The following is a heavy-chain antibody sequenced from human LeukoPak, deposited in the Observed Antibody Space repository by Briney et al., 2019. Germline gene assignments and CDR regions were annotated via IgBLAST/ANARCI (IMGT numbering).Heavy chain of an antibody. V-gene: IGHV1-46*01. CDR3: ARNGPDYYDSSGYSY. CDR1: GYTFTSYY. D-gene: IGHD3-22*01. J-gene: IGHJ4*02. CDR2: INPSGSST. Sequence: ASVKVSCKASGYTFTSYYMHWVRQAPGQGLEWMGLINPSGSSTSYAQKFQGRVTMTRDTSTSTVYMELSSLRSEDTAVYYCARNGPDYYDSSGYSYWGQGTLVTVSS.